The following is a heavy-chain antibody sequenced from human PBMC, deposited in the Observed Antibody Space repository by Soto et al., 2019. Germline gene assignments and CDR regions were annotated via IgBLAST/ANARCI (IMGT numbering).Heavy chain of an antibody. CDR2: ISGGGNDR. V-gene: IGHV3-23*01. J-gene: IGHJ4*02. CDR3: ARSLFIASTDTEPFDS. Sequence: EVQLLESGGGLVQPGGSLTLSCAASGFTFSSYAMSWVRQAPGKGLEWVSAISGGGNDRCYADSVRGRFTISRDNSRNTLYLHMNSVRAEDTAVHYCARSLFIASTDTEPFDSWGQGTLVTVSS. CDR1: GFTFSSYA. D-gene: IGHD6-13*01.